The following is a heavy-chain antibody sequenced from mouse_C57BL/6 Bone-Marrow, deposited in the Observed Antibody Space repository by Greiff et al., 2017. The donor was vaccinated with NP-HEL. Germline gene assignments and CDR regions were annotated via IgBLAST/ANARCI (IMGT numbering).Heavy chain of an antibody. CDR3: TLYYDYDRAFAY. CDR1: GFNIKDDY. CDR2: IDPENGDT. J-gene: IGHJ3*01. Sequence: EVQLQQSGAELVRPGASVKLSCTASGFNIKDDYMHWVKQRPEQGLEWIGWIDPENGDTEYASKFQGKATITADTSSNTAYLQLSSLTSEDTAVYYCTLYYDYDRAFAYWGQGTLVTVSA. V-gene: IGHV14-4*01. D-gene: IGHD2-4*01.